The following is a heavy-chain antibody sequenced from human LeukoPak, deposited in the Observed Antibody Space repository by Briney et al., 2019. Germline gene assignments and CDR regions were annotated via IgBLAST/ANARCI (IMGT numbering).Heavy chain of an antibody. D-gene: IGHD7-27*01. J-gene: IGHJ6*02. CDR2: TYYRSKWYN. V-gene: IGHV6-1*01. CDR3: ARDLLWGAPYYYYYGMDV. Sequence: SQTLSLTCAISGDSVSSNSAAWNCIRQAPSRGLEWLVRTYYRSKWYNDYAVSVKSRITINPDTSKNQFSLQLNSVTPEDTAVYYCARDLLWGAPYYYYYGMDVWGQGTTVTVSS. CDR1: GDSVSSNSAA.